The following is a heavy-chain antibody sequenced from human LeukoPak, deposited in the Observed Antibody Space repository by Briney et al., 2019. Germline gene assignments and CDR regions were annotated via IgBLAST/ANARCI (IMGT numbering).Heavy chain of an antibody. D-gene: IGHD6-13*01. Sequence: GGFLTLSCAASGFTFKTYAMNWVRQAPGKGLEWVSTISGTSGSTYYADSVRGRFTISRDTSKNTLYLQMTSLRAEDTAVYYCAKDTSSWPQTYFDYWGQGTLVTVSS. V-gene: IGHV3-23*01. CDR1: GFTFKTYA. J-gene: IGHJ4*02. CDR3: AKDTSSWPQTYFDY. CDR2: ISGTSGST.